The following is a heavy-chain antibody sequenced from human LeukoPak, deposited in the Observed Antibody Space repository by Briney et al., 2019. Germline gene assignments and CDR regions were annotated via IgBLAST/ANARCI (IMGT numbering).Heavy chain of an antibody. J-gene: IGHJ4*02. D-gene: IGHD6-13*01. CDR2: ISSSANTK. V-gene: IGHV3-48*03. CDR1: GFTFSIYE. CDR3: AREDGEQQIDY. Sequence: GGSLRLSCAACGFTFSIYEMNWVRQAPGKGLEWVSYISSSANTKYYADSVKGRFTISRDNAKNSPYLQMNSLTAEDTAVYHCAREDGEQQIDYWGQGTLVTVSS.